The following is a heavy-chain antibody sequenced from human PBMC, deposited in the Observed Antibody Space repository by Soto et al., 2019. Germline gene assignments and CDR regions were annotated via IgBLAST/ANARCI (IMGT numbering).Heavy chain of an antibody. CDR1: GYTFTTYD. V-gene: IGHV1-8*01. J-gene: IGHJ6*02. Sequence: QVPLVQSGAEVTKPGASVKVSCKASGYTFTTYDINWVRQATGQGLEWLGWMSPNGGATGYAQKFQGRVTMTRDTSISTAYMELSNLRSEDTAMYFCARGVDAGVDVWGQGTTVTVSS. CDR3: ARGVDAGVDV. D-gene: IGHD1-1*01. CDR2: MSPNGGAT.